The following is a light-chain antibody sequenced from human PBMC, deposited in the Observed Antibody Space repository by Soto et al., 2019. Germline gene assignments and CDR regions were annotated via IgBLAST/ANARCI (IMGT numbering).Light chain of an antibody. V-gene: IGKV1-16*01. CDR3: QQYNSFIWT. J-gene: IGKJ1*01. CDR1: QSISSY. CDR2: AAS. Sequence: DIQMTQSPSSLSASVGDRVTITCRASQSISSYLNWYQHKPGKAPKLLIYAASSLQSGVPSRFSGSGSGTDFTLTISSLQPDDFATYYCQQYNSFIWTFGQGTKVDIK.